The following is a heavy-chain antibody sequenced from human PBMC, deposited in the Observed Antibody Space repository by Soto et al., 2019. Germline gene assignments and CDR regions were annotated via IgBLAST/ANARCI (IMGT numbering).Heavy chain of an antibody. CDR1: DNTFTYYG. Sequence: QAQLVQSGSEVKRPGASVKVSCRSFDNTFTYYGINWVRQAPGQGLEWLGWNSGYNANTKEAQKFQDRVSMTANTSTRTAYLEVRSLTSDDTGVYFCAAPGGHHFGLDVWGQGTTVTVSS. CDR2: NSGYNANT. D-gene: IGHD2-8*02. V-gene: IGHV1-18*01. CDR3: AAPGGHHFGLDV. J-gene: IGHJ6*02.